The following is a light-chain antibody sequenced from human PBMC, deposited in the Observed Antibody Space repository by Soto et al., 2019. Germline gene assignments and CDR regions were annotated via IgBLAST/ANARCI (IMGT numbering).Light chain of an antibody. CDR1: SSDVGGYNY. CDR3: SSYTSSSPLV. J-gene: IGLJ1*01. Sequence: QSALTQPASVSGSPGQSITISRTGTSSDVGGYNYVSWYQQHPGKAPKLMIYDVSNRPSGVSNRFSGSKSGNTASLTISGLQAEDEADYYCSSYTSSSPLVFGTGTKLAVL. CDR2: DVS. V-gene: IGLV2-14*01.